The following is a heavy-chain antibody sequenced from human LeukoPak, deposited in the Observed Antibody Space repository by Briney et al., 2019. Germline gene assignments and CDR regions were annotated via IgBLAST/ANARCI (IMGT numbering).Heavy chain of an antibody. V-gene: IGHV1-69*05. J-gene: IGHJ5*02. Sequence: SVKVSCKASGGTFSSYAISWVRQAPGQGLEWMGGIIPIFGTANYAQKFQGRATITTDESTSTAYMELSSLRSEDTAVYYCARDLYYYDSSGYYLGTNWFDPWGQGTLVTVSS. CDR3: ARDLYYYDSSGYYLGTNWFDP. CDR1: GGTFSSYA. CDR2: IIPIFGTA. D-gene: IGHD3-22*01.